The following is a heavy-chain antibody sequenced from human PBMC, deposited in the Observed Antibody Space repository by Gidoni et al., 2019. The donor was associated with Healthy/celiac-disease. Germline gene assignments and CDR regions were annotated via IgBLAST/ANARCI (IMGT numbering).Heavy chain of an antibody. CDR3: AKNNFGELSPYYYGMDV. J-gene: IGHJ6*02. Sequence: EVQLVESGGGLVQPGRSLRLSCAASGFTFDDYAMHWVRPAPGNGLEWASGISWTSGSIGYADSVKGRFTISRDNAKNSLYLQMNSLRAEDTALYYCAKNNFGELSPYYYGMDVWGQGTTVTVSS. V-gene: IGHV3-9*01. CDR2: ISWTSGSI. CDR1: GFTFDDYA. D-gene: IGHD3-10*01.